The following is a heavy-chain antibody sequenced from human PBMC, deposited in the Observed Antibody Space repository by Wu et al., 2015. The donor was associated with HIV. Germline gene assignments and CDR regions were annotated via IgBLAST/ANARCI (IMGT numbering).Heavy chain of an antibody. J-gene: IGHJ5*02. CDR1: GYTFTSYG. CDR2: ISAYNGNT. V-gene: IGHV1-18*01. Sequence: QVHLVQSGTEVKKPGASVKVSCKASGYTFTSYGISWVRQAPGQGLEWMGWISAYNGNTNYAQKLQGRVTMTTDTSTSTAYMELRSLRSDDTAVYYCARTKDYDFWSGSNWFDPWGQGTLVTVSS. CDR3: ARTKDYDFWSGSNWFDP. D-gene: IGHD3-3*01.